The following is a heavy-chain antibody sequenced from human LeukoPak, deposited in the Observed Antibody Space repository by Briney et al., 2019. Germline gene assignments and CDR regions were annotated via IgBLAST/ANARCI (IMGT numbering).Heavy chain of an antibody. CDR3: ARKSSGWFTFDY. V-gene: IGHV3-21*01. D-gene: IGHD6-19*01. CDR2: ISSSSSYI. J-gene: IGHJ4*02. CDR1: GFTFSSYS. Sequence: PGGSLRLSCAASGFTFSSYSMNWVRQAPGKGLEWVSSISSSSSYIYYADSVKGRFTISRDNAKNSLYLQMNSLRAEDTAVYYCARKSSGWFTFDYWGQGTLVTVS.